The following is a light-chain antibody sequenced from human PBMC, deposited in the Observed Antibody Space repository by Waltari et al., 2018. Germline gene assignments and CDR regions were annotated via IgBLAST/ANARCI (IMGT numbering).Light chain of an antibody. CDR3: QQLNSYPGT. Sequence: DIQFTQSPSFLSASVGDRVTITCRASQGISSYLAWYQQKPGKAPKLLIDAASTLQSGVPSRFSGSGSGTEFTLTISSLQPEDFATYYCQQLNSYPGTFGPGTKVDIK. V-gene: IGKV1-9*01. CDR2: AAS. CDR1: QGISSY. J-gene: IGKJ3*01.